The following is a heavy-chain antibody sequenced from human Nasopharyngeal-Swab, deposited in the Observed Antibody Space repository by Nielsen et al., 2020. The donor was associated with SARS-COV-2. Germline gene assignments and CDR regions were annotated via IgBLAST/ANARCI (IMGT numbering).Heavy chain of an antibody. J-gene: IGHJ4*02. V-gene: IGHV3-30*18. D-gene: IGHD4-23*01. Sequence: GESLKISCAASQFTFSHYGMHWVRQAPGKGLEWVAVISYDGYNKYYTDSVRGRFTISRDNSKNTLYLEMNSLRPDDTAVYYCAKPKQYRWGPFEDWGQGTLVTVSS. CDR2: ISYDGYNK. CDR3: AKPKQYRWGPFED. CDR1: QFTFSHYG.